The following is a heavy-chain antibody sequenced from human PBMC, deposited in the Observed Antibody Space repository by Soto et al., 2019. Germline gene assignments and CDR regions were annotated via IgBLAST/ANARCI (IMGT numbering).Heavy chain of an antibody. Sequence: EVQLVESGGGLVQPGGSLRLSCAASGFTFSSYSMNWVRQAPGKGLEWVSYISSSRSTIYYADSVKGRFTNSRDNAKNSLYLQMNSLRTEDTAVYYCARDCPGSSTTCYGNEGFDSWGQGTLVTVSS. V-gene: IGHV3-48*01. D-gene: IGHD2-2*01. CDR2: ISSSRSTI. J-gene: IGHJ5*01. CDR1: GFTFSSYS. CDR3: ARDCPGSSTTCYGNEGFDS.